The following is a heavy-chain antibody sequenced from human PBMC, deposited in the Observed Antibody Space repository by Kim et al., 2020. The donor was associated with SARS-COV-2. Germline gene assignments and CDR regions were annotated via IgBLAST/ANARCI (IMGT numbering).Heavy chain of an antibody. Sequence: GGSLRLSCAASGFTFDDYAMHWVRQAPGKGLEWVSGISWNSGSIGYADSVKGRFTISRDNAKNSLYLQMNSLRAEDTALYYCAKACYYYDSNPLLGAFDIWGQGTMVTVSS. CDR2: ISWNSGSI. CDR1: GFTFDDYA. J-gene: IGHJ3*02. CDR3: AKACYYYDSNPLLGAFDI. D-gene: IGHD3-22*01. V-gene: IGHV3-9*01.